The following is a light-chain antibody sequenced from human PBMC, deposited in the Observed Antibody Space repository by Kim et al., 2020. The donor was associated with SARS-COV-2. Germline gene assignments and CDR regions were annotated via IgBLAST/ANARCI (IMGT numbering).Light chain of an antibody. J-gene: IGLJ3*02. CDR2: EDN. CDR3: QSYDSSNWV. CDR1: SGSIASNY. Sequence: GKPVTISGTGSSGSIASNYVQWYQQRPGSAPTTVIYEDNQRPSGVPDRFSGSIDSSSNSASLTISGLKTEDEADYYCQSYDSSNWVFGGGTKLTVL. V-gene: IGLV6-57*02.